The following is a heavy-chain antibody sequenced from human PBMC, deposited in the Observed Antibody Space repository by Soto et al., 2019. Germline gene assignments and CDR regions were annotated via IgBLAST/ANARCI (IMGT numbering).Heavy chain of an antibody. CDR1: GYTFTSYA. CDR3: ARGITHPTPLDY. V-gene: IGHV1-3*05. CDR2: INAGNGNT. J-gene: IGHJ4*02. D-gene: IGHD1-20*01. Sequence: QVQLVQSGAEEKKPGASVKVSCKASGYTFTSYAMHWVRQAPGQRLEWMGWINAGNGNTKYSQKFQGRVTITRDTTASTAYMELSSLRSEDTAVYYCARGITHPTPLDYWCQGTLVTVSS.